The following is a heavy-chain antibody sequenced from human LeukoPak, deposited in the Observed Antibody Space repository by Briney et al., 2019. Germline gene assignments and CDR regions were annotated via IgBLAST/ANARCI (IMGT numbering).Heavy chain of an antibody. CDR2: MNPNSGNT. V-gene: IGHV1-8*01. J-gene: IGHJ4*02. Sequence: ASVKVSCKASGYTFTSYDINWVRQATGQGLEWMGWMNPNSGNTGCAQKFQGRVTMTRNTSISTAYMELSSLRSEDTAVYYCAGAIAAAGMFDYWGQGTLVTVSS. CDR3: AGAIAAAGMFDY. D-gene: IGHD6-13*01. CDR1: GYTFTSYD.